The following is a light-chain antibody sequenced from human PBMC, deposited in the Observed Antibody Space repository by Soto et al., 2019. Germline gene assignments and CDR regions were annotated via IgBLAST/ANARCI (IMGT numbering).Light chain of an antibody. CDR2: AAS. J-gene: IGKJ3*01. V-gene: IGKV1-39*01. Sequence: DIQMTQSPVSLSASVGDRVTITCRASETISTFLNWYQQKPGKAPKVLIFAASSLQSGVPSRFSGSGSETHFTLTISSLQPEDIATYDCQQSYTTLFTFGPGTKWIP. CDR1: ETISTF. CDR3: QQSYTTLFT.